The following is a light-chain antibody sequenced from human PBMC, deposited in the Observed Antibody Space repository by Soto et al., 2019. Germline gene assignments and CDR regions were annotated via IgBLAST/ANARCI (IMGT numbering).Light chain of an antibody. CDR2: GAS. V-gene: IGKV3-20*01. CDR1: QSVSSSY. J-gene: IGKJ5*01. CDR3: QQYGSSST. Sequence: EIVLTQSPCTLSLSPGERATLSCRASQSVSSSYLAWYQQKPGHAPRLLIYGASSRPTGIPDRFSGSGSGTDFTLTISRLEPEDFAVYYCQQYGSSSTFGQGTRLEIK.